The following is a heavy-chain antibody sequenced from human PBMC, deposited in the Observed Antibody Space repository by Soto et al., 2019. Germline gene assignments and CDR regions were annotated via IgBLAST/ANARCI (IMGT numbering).Heavy chain of an antibody. V-gene: IGHV4-31*03. Sequence: SETLSLTCTVSGGSISSGGYYWSWIHQHPGKGLEWIGYIYYSGSTYYNPSLKSRVTISVDTSKNQFSLKLSSVTAADTAVYYCARENYYGSGSYSLGHYFDYWGQGTLVTVSS. J-gene: IGHJ4*02. D-gene: IGHD3-10*01. CDR3: ARENYYGSGSYSLGHYFDY. CDR2: IYYSGST. CDR1: GGSISSGGYY.